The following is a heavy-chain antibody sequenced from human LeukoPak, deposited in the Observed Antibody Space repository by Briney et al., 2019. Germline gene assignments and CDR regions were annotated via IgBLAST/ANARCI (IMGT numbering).Heavy chain of an antibody. Sequence: SETLSLTCAVYGGSFSGYYWSWIRQPPGKGLEWIGEIDHSGSTNYNPSLKSRVTISVDTSKNQFSLKLSSVTAADTAVYYCARLTSPQSDAFDIWGQGTMVTVSS. D-gene: IGHD3-3*01. V-gene: IGHV4-34*01. CDR1: GGSFSGYY. CDR3: ARLTSPQSDAFDI. CDR2: IDHSGST. J-gene: IGHJ3*02.